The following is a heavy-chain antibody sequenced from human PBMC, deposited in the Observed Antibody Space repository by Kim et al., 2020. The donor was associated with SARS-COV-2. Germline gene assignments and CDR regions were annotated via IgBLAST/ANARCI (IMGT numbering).Heavy chain of an antibody. D-gene: IGHD3-22*01. CDR1: GFTFSSYG. V-gene: IGHV3-30*18. CDR2: ISYDGSNK. J-gene: IGHJ4*02. Sequence: GGSLRLSCAASGFTFSSYGMHWVRQAPGKGLEWVAVISYDGSNKYYADSVKGRFTISRDNSKNTLYLQMNSLRAEDTAVYYCAKDSGRITMIVVVITGIDYRGQGTLVTVSS. CDR3: AKDSGRITMIVVVITGIDY.